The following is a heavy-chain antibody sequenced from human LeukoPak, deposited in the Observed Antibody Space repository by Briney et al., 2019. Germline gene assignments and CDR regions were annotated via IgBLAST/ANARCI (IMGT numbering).Heavy chain of an antibody. J-gene: IGHJ4*02. CDR1: GYTLTELS. D-gene: IGHD2-2*01. CDR3: ATGVIVVVPAAIFSLAA. CDR2: FDPEDGET. Sequence: GASVKVSCKVSGYTLTELSMHWVRQAPGKGLEWMGGFDPEDGETIYAQKFQGRVTMTEDTSTDTAYMELSSLRSEDTAVYYCATGVIVVVPAAIFSLAAWGQGTLVTVSS. V-gene: IGHV1-24*01.